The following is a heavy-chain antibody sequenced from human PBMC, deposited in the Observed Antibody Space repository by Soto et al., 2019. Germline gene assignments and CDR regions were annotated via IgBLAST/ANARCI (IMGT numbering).Heavy chain of an antibody. V-gene: IGHV4-34*12. J-gene: IGHJ3*02. Sequence: SETLSLTCAIYGASLGGFHWTWLRQAPGKGLEWIGELIHGGSTNYNPSLKGRVSFSLDTSKNQFSLHLMSVTAADTAVYYCARSPLGYDYVRQTWREVGDSFDIWGRGTLVTV. CDR3: ARSPLGYDYVRQTWREVGDSFDI. D-gene: IGHD3-16*01. CDR1: GASLGGFH. CDR2: LIHGGST.